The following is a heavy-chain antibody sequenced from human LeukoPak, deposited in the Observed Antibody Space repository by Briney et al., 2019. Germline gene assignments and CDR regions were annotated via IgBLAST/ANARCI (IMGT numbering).Heavy chain of an antibody. CDR2: ISSSSSYI. CDR3: ARAYSNRYYYYMDV. V-gene: IGHV3-21*01. J-gene: IGHJ6*03. CDR1: GFTFSSYS. D-gene: IGHD4-11*01. Sequence: PGGSLRLSCAASGFTFSSYSMNWARQAPGKGLEWVSSISSSSSYIYYADSMKGRFTISRDNAKNSLYLQMNSLRAEDTAVYYCARAYSNRYYYYMDVWGKGTTVTVSS.